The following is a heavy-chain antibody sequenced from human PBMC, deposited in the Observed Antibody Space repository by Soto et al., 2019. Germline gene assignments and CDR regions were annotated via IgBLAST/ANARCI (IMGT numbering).Heavy chain of an antibody. V-gene: IGHV3-23*01. CDR1: GFTFSSYA. CDR3: AKVGGSWYALYFFDY. D-gene: IGHD2-2*01. CDR2: ISGSGGSR. J-gene: IGHJ4*02. Sequence: EVQLLKSGGGLVQPGGSLRLSCAASGFTFSSYAMSWVRQAPGKGLEWVSAISGSGGSRYYADSVKGRFTISRDNSKNTLYLQMNSLRAEDTAVYSFAKVGGSWYALYFFDYWGQGTVVTVSS.